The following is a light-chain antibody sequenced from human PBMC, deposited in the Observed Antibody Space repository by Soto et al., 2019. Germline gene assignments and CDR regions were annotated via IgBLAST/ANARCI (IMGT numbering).Light chain of an antibody. CDR2: GAS. CDR3: QEYGSSPQT. CDR1: HSVRSSF. Sequence: EIVLTQSPGTLSLSPGERATLSCRASHSVRSSFLAWYHRKPGQAPRLLIYGASSWATGIPDRFSGSGSGTDFTLTISRLEPEDFVVYYCQEYGSSPQTFGHGTKLEI. J-gene: IGKJ2*01. V-gene: IGKV3-20*01.